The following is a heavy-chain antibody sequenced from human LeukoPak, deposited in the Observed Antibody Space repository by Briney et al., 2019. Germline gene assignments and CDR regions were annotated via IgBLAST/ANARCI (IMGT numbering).Heavy chain of an antibody. CDR1: GFTFRSYG. D-gene: IGHD3-3*01. V-gene: IGHV3-33*01. J-gene: IGHJ3*02. CDR2: IWYDGSNK. CDR3: ARVFWEKDGFIGAFDI. Sequence: GGSLRLSCAASGFTFRSYGMHWVRQAPGKGLQWVAVIWYDGSNKYYADSVKGRFTISRDNSKNTLYLQMNSLRAEDTAVYYCARVFWEKDGFIGAFDIWGQGTMVTVSS.